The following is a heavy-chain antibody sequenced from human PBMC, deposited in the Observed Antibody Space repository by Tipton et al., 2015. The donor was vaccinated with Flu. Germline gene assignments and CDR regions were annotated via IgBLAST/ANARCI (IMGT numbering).Heavy chain of an antibody. CDR1: GGSISSYH. Sequence: TLSLTCTVSGGSISSYHWSWIRQSPGKGLEWIAYISSSGNTNYNPSLKSRVTTSVDTSKNHFSLKLSSVTAADTAVYSCARARRFLEWQFYYYYMDVWGKGTTVTVSS. D-gene: IGHD3-3*01. CDR3: ARARRFLEWQFYYYYMDV. CDR2: ISSSGNT. J-gene: IGHJ6*03. V-gene: IGHV4-59*01.